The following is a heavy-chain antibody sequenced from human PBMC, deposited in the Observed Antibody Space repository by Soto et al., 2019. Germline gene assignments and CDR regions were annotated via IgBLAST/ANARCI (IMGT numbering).Heavy chain of an antibody. CDR1: GGSISSYY. CDR2: IYYSGST. J-gene: IGHJ6*02. D-gene: IGHD4-17*01. CDR3: AREGYGALGGMDV. Sequence: ETLSLTCTVSGGSISSYYWSWIRQPPGKGLEWIGYIYYSGSTNYNPSLKSRVTISVDTSKNQFSLKLSSVTAADTAVYYCAREGYGALGGMDVWGQGTTVTVSS. V-gene: IGHV4-59*01.